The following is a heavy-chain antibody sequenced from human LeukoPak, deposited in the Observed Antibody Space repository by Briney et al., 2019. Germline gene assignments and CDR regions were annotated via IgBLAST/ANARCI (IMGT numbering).Heavy chain of an antibody. Sequence: PSQTLSLTCVISGDSVSSNSAAWNWIRQSPSRGLEWLGRTYYRSKWHNDYAVSVKSRITINPDTSKNQCSLQLNSVTPEDTAVYYCARDEKVVVVPHGGYYYYMDVWGKGTTVTISS. V-gene: IGHV6-1*01. CDR2: TYYRSKWHN. CDR3: ARDEKVVVVPHGGYYYYMDV. D-gene: IGHD3-22*01. J-gene: IGHJ6*03. CDR1: GDSVSSNSAA.